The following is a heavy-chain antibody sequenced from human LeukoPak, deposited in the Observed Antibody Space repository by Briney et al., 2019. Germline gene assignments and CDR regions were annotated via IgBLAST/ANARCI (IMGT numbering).Heavy chain of an antibody. D-gene: IGHD4-17*01. CDR1: GFTFSSYW. V-gene: IGHV3-7*01. Sequence: AGGSLRLSCAASGFTFSSYWMSWVRQAPGKGREWVANIKQDGSEKYYVDSVKGRFTISRDNAKNSLYLQMNSLRAEDTAVYYCASDTDYGDPYYYYYYYMDVWGKGTTVTVSS. CDR3: ASDTDYGDPYYYYYYYMDV. J-gene: IGHJ6*03. CDR2: IKQDGSEK.